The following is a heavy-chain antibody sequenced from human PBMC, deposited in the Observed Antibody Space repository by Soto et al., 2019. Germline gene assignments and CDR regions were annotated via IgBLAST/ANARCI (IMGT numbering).Heavy chain of an antibody. CDR2: IYWDDDK. CDR3: APWRHGHFDS. CDR1: GFSLTETGMG. J-gene: IGHJ4*02. Sequence: QITLKESGPTLVKPTQTLTLTCTFSGFSLTETGMGVGWIRQPPGKALEWLALIYWDDDKRYSPSLKSGLTISKDAPKTQGVLTKTNVDAVDTATYYCAPWRHGHFDSWGQGTLVTVSS. V-gene: IGHV2-5*02.